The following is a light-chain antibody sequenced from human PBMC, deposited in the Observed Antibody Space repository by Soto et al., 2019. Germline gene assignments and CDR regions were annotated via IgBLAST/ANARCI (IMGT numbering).Light chain of an antibody. CDR3: QQYATSPPT. J-gene: IGKJ4*01. Sequence: EIVLTQSPGTLSLSPGERATLSCRASQSVSRSYLAWYQQKLGQPPRLLIYGASNRATGIPDRFSGSGSGTDFTLTIGRPEPEDFAVYYCQQYATSPPTFGGGTKVEIK. CDR2: GAS. V-gene: IGKV3-20*01. CDR1: QSVSRSY.